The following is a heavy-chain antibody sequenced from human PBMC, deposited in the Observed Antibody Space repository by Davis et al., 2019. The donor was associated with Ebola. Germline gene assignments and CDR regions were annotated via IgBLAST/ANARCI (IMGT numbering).Heavy chain of an antibody. V-gene: IGHV3-7*01. Sequence: GESLKIPCAASGFTFSSYWMHWVRQAPGKGLEWVANIKQDGSEKYYVDSVKGRFTISRDNAKNSLYLQMNSLRAEDTAVYYCATQIVGALNYWGQGTLVTVSS. CDR2: IKQDGSEK. CDR3: ATQIVGALNY. D-gene: IGHD1-26*01. J-gene: IGHJ4*02. CDR1: GFTFSSYW.